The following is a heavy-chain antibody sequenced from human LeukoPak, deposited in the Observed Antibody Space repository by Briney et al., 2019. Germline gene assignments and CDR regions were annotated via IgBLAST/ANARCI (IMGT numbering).Heavy chain of an antibody. CDR3: TRHTDPTTSGWYRPTNDAFDI. D-gene: IGHD6-19*01. CDR2: IRSKANSYAT. J-gene: IGHJ3*02. CDR1: GFTFSGSA. Sequence: GGSLRLSCAASGFTFSGSAMHWVRQASGKGLEWVGRIRSKANSYATAYAASVKGRFTFSRDDSKNTAYLQMNSLKTEDTAVYYCTRHTDPTTSGWYRPTNDAFDIWGQGTMVTVSS. V-gene: IGHV3-73*01.